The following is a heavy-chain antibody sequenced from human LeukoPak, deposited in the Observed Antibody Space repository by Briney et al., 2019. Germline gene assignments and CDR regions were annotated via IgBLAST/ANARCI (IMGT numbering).Heavy chain of an antibody. V-gene: IGHV4-61*02. CDR2: IYTSGST. CDR1: GGSISSGSYY. Sequence: PSQTLSLTCTVSGGSISSGSYYWSWIRQPAGKGLEWIGRIYTSGSTNYNPSLKSRVTISVDTSKNQFSLKLSSVTAADTAVYYCARQFGVVIQRVYYYYYMDVWGKGTTVTVSS. D-gene: IGHD3-3*01. J-gene: IGHJ6*03. CDR3: ARQFGVVIQRVYYYYYMDV.